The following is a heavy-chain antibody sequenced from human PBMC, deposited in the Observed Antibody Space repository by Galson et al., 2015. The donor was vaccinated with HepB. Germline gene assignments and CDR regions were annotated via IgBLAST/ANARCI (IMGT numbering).Heavy chain of an antibody. CDR1: GFTFSSYG. Sequence: SLRLSCAASGFTFSSYGMHWVRQAPGKGLEWVAVIWYDGSNKYYADSVKGRFTISRDNSKNTLYLQMNSLRAEDTAVYYCARAPRVVAGPDYWGQGTLVTVSS. D-gene: IGHD2-15*01. CDR2: IWYDGSNK. J-gene: IGHJ4*02. V-gene: IGHV3-33*01. CDR3: ARAPRVVAGPDY.